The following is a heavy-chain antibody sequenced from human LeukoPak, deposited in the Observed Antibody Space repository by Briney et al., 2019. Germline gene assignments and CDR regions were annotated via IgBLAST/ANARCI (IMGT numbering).Heavy chain of an antibody. D-gene: IGHD2-8*01. V-gene: IGHV1-3*01. J-gene: IGHJ6*02. CDR3: ASQGYCTNGVCYTSSYYGMDV. CDR2: INAGNGNT. Sequence: ASVKVSCKASGYTFTSYAMHWVRQAPGQRLEWMGWINAGNGNTKYSQKFQGRVTITRDTSASTAYMELSSLRSEDTAVYYCASQGYCTNGVCYTSSYYGMDVWGQGTTVTVSS. CDR1: GYTFTSYA.